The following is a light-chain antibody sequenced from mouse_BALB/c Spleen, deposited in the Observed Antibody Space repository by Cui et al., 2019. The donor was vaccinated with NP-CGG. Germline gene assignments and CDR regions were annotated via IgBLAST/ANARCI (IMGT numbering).Light chain of an antibody. J-gene: IGLJ1*01. CDR3: AMRYSNHWV. V-gene: IGLV1*01. CDR1: TRAVTTTNT. Sequence: QAVLTHESPLTPSPRETFTLTCLSHTRAVTTTNTANWVPEKTDHLFTGLIGGDNNRATGVPHRFSRSVLGEKGPLTITGADTEDEAIYFCAMRYSNHWVFGGGTKLTVL. CDR2: GDN.